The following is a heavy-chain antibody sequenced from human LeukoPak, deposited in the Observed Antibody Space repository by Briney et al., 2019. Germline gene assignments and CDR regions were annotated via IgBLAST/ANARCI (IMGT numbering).Heavy chain of an antibody. CDR1: GGTFSSYA. J-gene: IGHJ3*02. CDR2: IIPIFGTA. CDR3: ATGGYDAAFDI. V-gene: IGHV1-69*06. Sequence: SVKVSCKASGGTFSSYAISWVRQAPGQGLEWMGGIIPIFGTANYAQKFQGRVTMTEDTSTDTAYMELSSLRSEDTAVYYCATGGYDAAFDIWGQGTMVTVSS. D-gene: IGHD3-22*01.